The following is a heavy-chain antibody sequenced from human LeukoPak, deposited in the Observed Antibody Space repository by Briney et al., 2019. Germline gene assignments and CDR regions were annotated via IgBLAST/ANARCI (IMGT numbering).Heavy chain of an antibody. J-gene: IGHJ3*02. Sequence: KTSETLSLTCTVSGGSISSYYWSWIRQPPGKGLEWIGYIYYSGSTNYNPSLKSRVTISVDTSKNQFSLKLSSVTAEDTAVYYCARAGTESSGYYPLDAFDIWGQGTMVTVSS. CDR1: GGSISSYY. CDR2: IYYSGST. CDR3: ARAGTESSGYYPLDAFDI. V-gene: IGHV4-59*01. D-gene: IGHD3-22*01.